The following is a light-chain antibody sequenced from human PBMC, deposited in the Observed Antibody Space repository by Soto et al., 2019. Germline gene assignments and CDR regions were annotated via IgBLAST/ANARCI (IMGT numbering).Light chain of an antibody. J-gene: IGKJ1*01. CDR2: DAS. V-gene: IGKV1-5*01. CDR1: QSISSW. CDR3: QQYNSYSGT. Sequence: DIQLTQSPSTLSASVVERATITCRASQSISSWLAWYQQKPGKAPKLPIYDASSLESGVPSRFSGSGSGTEFTLTISSLQPDDFATYYCQQYNSYSGTFGQGTKVDIK.